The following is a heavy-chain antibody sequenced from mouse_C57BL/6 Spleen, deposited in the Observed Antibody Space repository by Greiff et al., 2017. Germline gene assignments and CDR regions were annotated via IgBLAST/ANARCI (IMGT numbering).Heavy chain of an antibody. CDR1: GFTFSSYG. CDR2: ISSGGSYT. D-gene: IGHD1-1*01. V-gene: IGHV5-6*01. Sequence: EVQLVESGGDLVKPGGSLKLSCAASGFTFSSYGMSWVRQTPDKRLEWVATISSGGSYTYYPDSVKGRFTISRDNAKNTLYLQMSSLKSEDTAMYYCARHDYYGSSYDWYFEVWGTGTTVTVSS. J-gene: IGHJ1*03. CDR3: ARHDYYGSSYDWYFEV.